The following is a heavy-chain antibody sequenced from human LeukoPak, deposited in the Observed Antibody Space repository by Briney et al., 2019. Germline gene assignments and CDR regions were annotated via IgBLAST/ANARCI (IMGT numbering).Heavy chain of an antibody. CDR2: IIPIFGTA. J-gene: IGHJ4*02. CDR1: GGTFSSYA. D-gene: IGHD1-1*01. Sequence: ASVKVSCKASGGTFSSYAISWVRQAPGQGLEWMGGIIPIFGTANYAQKFQGSVTITADKSTSTAYMELSSLRSEDTAVYYCASGNEESYYFDYWGQGTLVTVSS. CDR3: ASGNEESYYFDY. V-gene: IGHV1-69*06.